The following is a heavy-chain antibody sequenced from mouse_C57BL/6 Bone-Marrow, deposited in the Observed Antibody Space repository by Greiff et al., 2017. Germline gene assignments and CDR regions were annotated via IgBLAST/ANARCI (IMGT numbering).Heavy chain of an antibody. CDR2: ISNGGGST. J-gene: IGHJ3*01. CDR3: ARHGDYEAWFAY. V-gene: IGHV5-12*01. Sequence: EVQRVESGGGLVQPGGSLKLSCAASGFTFSDYYMYWVRQTPEKRLEWVAYISNGGGSTYYPDTVKGRFTISRDNAKNTLYLQMSRLKSEDTAMYYCARHGDYEAWFAYWGQGTLVTVSA. D-gene: IGHD2-4*01. CDR1: GFTFSDYY.